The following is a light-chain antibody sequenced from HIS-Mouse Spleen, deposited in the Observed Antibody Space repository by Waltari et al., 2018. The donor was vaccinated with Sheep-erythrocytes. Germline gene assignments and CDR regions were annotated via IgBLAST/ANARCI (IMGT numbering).Light chain of an antibody. CDR1: ALPTKY. CDR3: YSTDSSGNHWV. V-gene: IGLV3-10*01. Sequence: SYALTQPPSVSVSPGQTARITCPGDALPTKYAYWYQQKSGQAPVLVIYEDSKRPSGIPERFSGSSSGTMATLTISGAQVEDDADYYCYSTDSSGNHWVFGGGTKLTVL. CDR2: EDS. J-gene: IGLJ3*02.